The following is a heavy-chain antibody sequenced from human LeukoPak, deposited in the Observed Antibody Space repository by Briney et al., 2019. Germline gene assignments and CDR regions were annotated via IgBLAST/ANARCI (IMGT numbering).Heavy chain of an antibody. CDR3: ARAYGSGSYCDAFDI. CDR1: GGSISSSSYY. J-gene: IGHJ3*02. D-gene: IGHD3-10*01. V-gene: IGHV4-39*07. CDR2: IYYSGST. Sequence: SETLSLTCTVSGGSISSSSYYWGWIRQPPGKGLEWIVSIYYSGSTYYNPSLKSRVTISVDTSKNQFSLKLSSVTAADTAVYYCARAYGSGSYCDAFDIWGQGTMVTVSS.